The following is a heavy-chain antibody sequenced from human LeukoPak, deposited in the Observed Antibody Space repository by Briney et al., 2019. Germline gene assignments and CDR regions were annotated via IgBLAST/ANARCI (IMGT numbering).Heavy chain of an antibody. Sequence: SETLPLTCTVSGGSISSHYWSWIRQPPGKGLEWIGYIYYSGSTNYNPSLKSRVTISVDTSKNQFSLKLSSVTAADTAVYYCARDGSGTTLFDYWGQGTLVTVSS. V-gene: IGHV4-59*11. CDR3: ARDGSGTTLFDY. CDR1: GGSISSHY. D-gene: IGHD1/OR15-1a*01. J-gene: IGHJ4*02. CDR2: IYYSGST.